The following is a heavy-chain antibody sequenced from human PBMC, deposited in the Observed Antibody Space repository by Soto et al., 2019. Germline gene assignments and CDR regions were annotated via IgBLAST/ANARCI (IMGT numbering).Heavy chain of an antibody. CDR2: INPNSGGT. J-gene: IGHJ4*02. Sequence: ASVKVSCKASGYTFTDYYMHWVRQAPGQGLEWMGWINPNSGGTNYVQKFQGRVTMTRDTSISTAYMELGGLRSDGTAVYYCARENYFDYWGQGTLVTVSS. CDR1: GYTFTDYY. CDR3: ARENYFDY. V-gene: IGHV1-2*02.